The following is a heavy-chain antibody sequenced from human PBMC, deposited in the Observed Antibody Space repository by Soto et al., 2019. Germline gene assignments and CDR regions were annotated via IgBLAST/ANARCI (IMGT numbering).Heavy chain of an antibody. V-gene: IGHV3-23*01. Sequence: EVQMLESGVGLVQPGWSLRLSCAASGFTFSSYAISWVRQDPGKVLEWVSAIRGSGGSTYYADSVKGRFTISRDNSKDTLYLQMNSLRAEDTAVYYCVKDPPGPLRFWEWLSLPHGMDVCGQGTTVTVSS. CDR1: GFTFSSYA. CDR3: VKDPPGPLRFWEWLSLPHGMDV. CDR2: IRGSGGST. D-gene: IGHD3-3*01. J-gene: IGHJ6*02.